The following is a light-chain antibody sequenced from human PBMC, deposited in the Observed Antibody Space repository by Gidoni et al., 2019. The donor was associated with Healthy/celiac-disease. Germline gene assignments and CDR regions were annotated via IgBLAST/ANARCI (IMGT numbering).Light chain of an antibody. CDR3: SSYAGSNIYYV. V-gene: IGLV2-8*01. Sequence: QSALTQPPSTSGSPEQSLTLSCTGTSSHVGGYNYVSWYQQHPGKAPKLMIYEVSKRPSGVPDRFSGSKSGNTASLTVSGLQAEDEADYYCSSYAGSNIYYVFGTGTKVTVL. J-gene: IGLJ1*01. CDR1: SSHVGGYNY. CDR2: EVS.